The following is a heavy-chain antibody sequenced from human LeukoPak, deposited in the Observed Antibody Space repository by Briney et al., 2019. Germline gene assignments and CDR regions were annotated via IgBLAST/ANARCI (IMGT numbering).Heavy chain of an antibody. D-gene: IGHD3-22*01. J-gene: IGHJ3*02. CDR3: ARGPYSYDSSGAFDI. CDR1: GFTFSSYS. CDR2: ISSSSSYI. V-gene: IGHV3-21*01. Sequence: GGSLRLSCAASGFTFSSYSMNWVRQAPGKGLEWVSCISSSSSYIYYADSVKGRFTISRDNAKNSLYLQMNSLRAEDTAVYYCARGPYSYDSSGAFDIWGQGTMVTVSS.